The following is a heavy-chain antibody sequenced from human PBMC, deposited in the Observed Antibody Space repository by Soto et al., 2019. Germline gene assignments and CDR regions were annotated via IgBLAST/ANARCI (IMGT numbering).Heavy chain of an antibody. CDR1: GFTFSSYA. D-gene: IGHD1-26*01. CDR2: ISGSGGST. V-gene: IGHV3-23*01. Sequence: EVQLLESGGGLVQPGGSLRLSCAASGFTFSSYAMRWVRQAPGKGLEWVSAISGSGGSTYYADSVKGRFTISRDNSKNTLYLQMNSQRAEDTAVYYGARRGSGSYYDYWGQGTLVTVSS. CDR3: ARRGSGSYYDY. J-gene: IGHJ4*02.